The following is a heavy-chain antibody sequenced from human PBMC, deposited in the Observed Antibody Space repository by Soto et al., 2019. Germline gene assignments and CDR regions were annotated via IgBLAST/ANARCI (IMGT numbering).Heavy chain of an antibody. V-gene: IGHV4-34*01. J-gene: IGHJ6*02. Sequence: PSETLSLTCAVYGGSFSGYYWSWIRQPPGKGLEWIGEINHSGSTNYNPSLKSRVTISVDTSKNQFSLKLSSVTAADTAVYYCARGRGNTYYDFWSCYYVGDYYYYGMDVWGQGTTVTVSS. D-gene: IGHD3-3*01. CDR3: ARGRGNTYYDFWSCYYVGDYYYYGMDV. CDR2: INHSGST. CDR1: GGSFSGYY.